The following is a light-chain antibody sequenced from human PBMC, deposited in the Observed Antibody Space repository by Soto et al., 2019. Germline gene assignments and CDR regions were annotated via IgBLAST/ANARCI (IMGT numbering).Light chain of an antibody. J-gene: IGKJ1*01. Sequence: EIVLTQSPGTLSLSPGERATLSCRASRRVTTNYLAWYQQKPGQAPSLLIYGASIRATGIPDRLSGSGSGTDFILTITRLEPADVAVYFCRHYTDSPLTFGQGTKVEV. CDR1: RRVTTNY. CDR2: GAS. V-gene: IGKV3-20*01. CDR3: RHYTDSPLT.